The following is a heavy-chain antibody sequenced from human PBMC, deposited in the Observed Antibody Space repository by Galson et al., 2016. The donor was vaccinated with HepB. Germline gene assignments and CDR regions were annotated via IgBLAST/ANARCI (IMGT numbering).Heavy chain of an antibody. V-gene: IGHV3-23*01. D-gene: IGHD3-16*01. J-gene: IGHJ4*02. CDR1: GSSFSTSG. CDR3: GKHGGFDY. Sequence: SLRLSCAASGSSFSTSGMSWVRQTPGRGLEWVSGITSSGGTTHYADSVKGRFTISRDNSKNTLCLYMNSLRAGDTAVYSCGKHGGFDYWGQGTLVTVSS. CDR2: ITSSGGTT.